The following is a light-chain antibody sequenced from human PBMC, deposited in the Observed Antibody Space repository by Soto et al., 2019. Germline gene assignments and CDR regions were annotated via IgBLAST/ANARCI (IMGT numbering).Light chain of an antibody. CDR2: AAS. Sequence: EIVLMQSPGTLSLSPGERATLSCRASQYITRTYIAWYQQKPGQAPRLLIYAASNRATGIPDKFSGSGSGADYSLTISRLEPEDSAVYYCHQYDKAPQTFGQGTKVEIK. J-gene: IGKJ2*01. V-gene: IGKV3-20*01. CDR3: HQYDKAPQT. CDR1: QYITRTY.